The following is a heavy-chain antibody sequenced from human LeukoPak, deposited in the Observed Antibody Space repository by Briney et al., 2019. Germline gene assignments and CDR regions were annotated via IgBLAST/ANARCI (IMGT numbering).Heavy chain of an antibody. V-gene: IGHV4-59*01. Sequence: SETLSLTCAVYGGSFSGYYWSWIRQPPGKGLEWIGNIYYSGSTNYNPSLKSRVIISVDTSKNQISLKLSPVTAADTAVYYCARVGVDYSGNIIKYFFDYWGQGTLVTVSS. CDR2: IYYSGST. CDR1: GGSFSGYY. D-gene: IGHD4-23*01. CDR3: ARVGVDYSGNIIKYFFDY. J-gene: IGHJ4*02.